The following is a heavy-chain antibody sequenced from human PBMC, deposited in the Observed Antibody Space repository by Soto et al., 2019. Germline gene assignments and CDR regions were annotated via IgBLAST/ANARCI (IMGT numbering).Heavy chain of an antibody. Sequence: ASVKVSCKASGGTFSSYAISWVRQAPGQGLEWMGWISTYSGDTKYAQKFQGRVTMTTDTSTTTAYLELRSLRSDDTAVYYCARHHGPTTSENWFDPWGQGTLVTSPQ. D-gene: IGHD5-12*01. V-gene: IGHV1-18*01. CDR3: ARHHGPTTSENWFDP. J-gene: IGHJ5*02. CDR1: GGTFSSYA. CDR2: ISTYSGDT.